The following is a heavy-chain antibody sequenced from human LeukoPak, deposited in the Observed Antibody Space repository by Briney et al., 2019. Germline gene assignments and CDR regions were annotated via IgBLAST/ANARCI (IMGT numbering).Heavy chain of an antibody. CDR2: MNPNSGNT. Sequence: ASVKVSCKASGYTFTSYDINWVRQATGQGLEWMGWMNPNSGNTGYAQKFQGRVTMTRNTSISTAYMELSSLRSEDTAVYYCAGAYCGGDCYSPGATNYYYYGMDVWGQGTTVTVSS. J-gene: IGHJ6*02. CDR1: GYTFTSYD. D-gene: IGHD2-21*02. CDR3: AGAYCGGDCYSPGATNYYYYGMDV. V-gene: IGHV1-8*01.